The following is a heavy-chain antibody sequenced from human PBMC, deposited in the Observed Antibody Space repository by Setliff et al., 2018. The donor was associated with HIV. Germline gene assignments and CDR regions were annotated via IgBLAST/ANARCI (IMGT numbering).Heavy chain of an antibody. V-gene: IGHV3-7*03. CDR2: IKQDGSEK. CDR1: GFTFSSYW. CDR3: ARARSGTLDSSGYYYWNYYYYMDV. J-gene: IGHJ6*03. D-gene: IGHD3-22*01. Sequence: GGSLRLSCAASGFTFSSYWMSWVRQAPGKGLEWVANIKQDGSEKYYVDSVKGRFTISRDNAKNSLYLQMNSLRAEDTAVYYCARARSGTLDSSGYYYWNYYYYMDVWGKGTTVTVSS.